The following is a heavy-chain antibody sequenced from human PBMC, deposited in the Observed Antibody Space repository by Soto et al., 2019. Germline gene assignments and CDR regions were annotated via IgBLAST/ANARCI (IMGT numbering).Heavy chain of an antibody. J-gene: IGHJ4*02. CDR2: IHGDGGKI. CDR1: GFTFSSYG. V-gene: IGHV3-7*01. Sequence: GGSLRLSCAASGFTFSSYGMHWVRQAPGKGLEWVANIHGDGGKIYYVDSVKGRFTISRDNAKRSLYLQMNSLRAEDTAVYYCARDFYGGYTYGPGDYWGQGALVTVSS. CDR3: ARDFYGGYTYGPGDY. D-gene: IGHD5-18*01.